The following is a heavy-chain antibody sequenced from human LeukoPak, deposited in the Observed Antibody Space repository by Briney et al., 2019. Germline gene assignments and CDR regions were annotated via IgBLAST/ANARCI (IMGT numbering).Heavy chain of an antibody. CDR3: ARVYVTVVRGRWFDP. D-gene: IGHD3-10*01. CDR2: IYYSGST. V-gene: IGHV4-31*03. Sequence: PSETLSLTCTVSGGSISSGGYYWSWIRQHPGKGLEWIGYIYYSGSTYYNPSLKSRVTISVDTSKNQFSLKLSSVTAADTAVYYCARVYVTVVRGRWFDPWGQGTLVTVSS. CDR1: GGSISSGGYY. J-gene: IGHJ5*02.